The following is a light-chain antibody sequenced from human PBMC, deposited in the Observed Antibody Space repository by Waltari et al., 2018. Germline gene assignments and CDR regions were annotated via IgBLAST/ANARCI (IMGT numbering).Light chain of an antibody. CDR1: SGHSSNV. Sequence: QLVLTQSPSASASLGASVKLTCTLSSGHSSNVIAWLQQRPEKGPRYLMKVNSDGSHTKGDEIPERFSGSGSGAERYLTISRLQSEDEADYYCQTGGHGTGVFGGGTKLTVL. J-gene: IGLJ3*02. CDR3: QTGGHGTGV. CDR2: VNSDGSH. V-gene: IGLV4-69*01.